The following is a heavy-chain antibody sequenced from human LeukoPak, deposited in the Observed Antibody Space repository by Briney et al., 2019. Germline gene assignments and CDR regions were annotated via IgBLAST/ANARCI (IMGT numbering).Heavy chain of an antibody. J-gene: IGHJ4*02. CDR1: GFTFSSHW. CDR2: INQGGNDR. Sequence: GGSLRLACAASGFTFSSHWMSWVRQAPGKGLEWVANINQGGNDRNYVDSVKGRFTISRDNAQNSLYLQMNSLRAEDTAVYYCARAAYDSSGYLTLWGQGTLVTVSS. V-gene: IGHV3-7*01. CDR3: ARAAYDSSGYLTL. D-gene: IGHD3-22*01.